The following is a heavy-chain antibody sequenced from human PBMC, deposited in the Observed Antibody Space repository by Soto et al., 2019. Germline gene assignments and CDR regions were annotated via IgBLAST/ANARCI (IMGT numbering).Heavy chain of an antibody. D-gene: IGHD2-2*01. CDR1: GYTFTSYG. Sequence: GASVKVSCKASGYTFTSYGISWVRQAPGQGLEWMGWISAYNGNTNYAQKLQGRVTMTTDTSTSTAYMELRSLRSDDTAVYYCARDKVLVPADPGGYYYGMDVWGQGTTVTVSS. J-gene: IGHJ6*02. V-gene: IGHV1-18*01. CDR3: ARDKVLVPADPGGYYYGMDV. CDR2: ISAYNGNT.